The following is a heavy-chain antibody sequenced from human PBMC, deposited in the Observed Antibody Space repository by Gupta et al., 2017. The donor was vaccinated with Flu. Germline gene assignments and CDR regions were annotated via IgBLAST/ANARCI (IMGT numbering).Heavy chain of an antibody. J-gene: IGHJ4*02. V-gene: IGHV1-24*01. CDR3: ATSDIVVVVAATPPHTAMRQLDY. Sequence: QVQLVQSGAEVKKPGASVKVSCKVSGYTLTELSMHWVRQAPGKGLEWMGGFDPEDGETIYAQKFQGRVTMTEDTSTDTAYMELSSLRSEDTAVYYCATSDIVVVVAATPPHTAMRQLDYWGQGTLVTVSS. CDR1: GYTLTELS. CDR2: FDPEDGET. D-gene: IGHD2-15*01.